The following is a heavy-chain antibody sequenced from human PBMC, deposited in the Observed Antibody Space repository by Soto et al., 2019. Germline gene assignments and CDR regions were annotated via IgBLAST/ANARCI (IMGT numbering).Heavy chain of an antibody. CDR1: GYTFTSYY. D-gene: IGHD2-15*01. Sequence: GASVKVSCKASGYTFTSYYMHWVRQAPGQGLEWMGIINPSGGSTSYAQKFQGRVTMTRDTSTSTVYMELSSLRSEDTAVYYCARGDSEEGVVAATGRLYVFQHWGQGTLVTVSS. J-gene: IGHJ1*01. V-gene: IGHV1-46*01. CDR2: INPSGGST. CDR3: ARGDSEEGVVAATGRLYVFQH.